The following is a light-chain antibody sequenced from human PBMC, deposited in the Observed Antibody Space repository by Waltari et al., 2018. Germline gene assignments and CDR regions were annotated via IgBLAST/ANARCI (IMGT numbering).Light chain of an antibody. CDR1: SSDVGSYNR. Sequence: QSALTQPPSVSGSPGQSVTISCTGTSSDVGSYNRVSWYQQPPGTAPKLMIYEVSNRPSGVPDRFSGSKSGNTASLTISGRQVEDEADYYCSSYTSSSTSYVVFGGGTKLTVL. CDR2: EVS. V-gene: IGLV2-18*02. J-gene: IGLJ2*01. CDR3: SSYTSSSTSYVV.